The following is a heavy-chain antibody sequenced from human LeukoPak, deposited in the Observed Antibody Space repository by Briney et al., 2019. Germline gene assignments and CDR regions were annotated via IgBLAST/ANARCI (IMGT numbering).Heavy chain of an antibody. Sequence: GGSLRLSCAASGFTFDDYGMSWVRQAPGKGLEWVAFIHLEERNKNCADSVKGRFTISRDNSKNTLYLQMNSLRAEDTAVYYCARDSSYDSSGYYYPNWFDPWGQGTLVTVSS. V-gene: IGHV3-30*02. D-gene: IGHD3-22*01. CDR3: ARDSSYDSSGYYYPNWFDP. J-gene: IGHJ5*02. CDR1: GFTFDDYG. CDR2: IHLEERNK.